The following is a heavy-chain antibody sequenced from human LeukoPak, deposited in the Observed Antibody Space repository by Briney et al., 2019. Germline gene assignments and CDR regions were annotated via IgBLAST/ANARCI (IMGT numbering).Heavy chain of an antibody. Sequence: GGSLRLSCAASGFTFSTYGMRWVRQALGKGLEWVSTIPASGGSTYYADSVKGRFTISRDNSKNTLYLQMNSLTAEDTAIYYCVRYLSGWYYFDYWGQGTLVTVSS. D-gene: IGHD6-19*01. V-gene: IGHV3-23*01. CDR1: GFTFSTYG. CDR2: IPASGGST. CDR3: VRYLSGWYYFDY. J-gene: IGHJ4*02.